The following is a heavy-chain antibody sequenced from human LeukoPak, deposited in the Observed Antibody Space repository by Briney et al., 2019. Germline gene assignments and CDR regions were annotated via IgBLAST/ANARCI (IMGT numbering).Heavy chain of an antibody. CDR2: VRYNGNDQ. D-gene: IGHD1-26*01. Sequence: GGSLRLSCAASGFTFSSFGMHWVRQAPGKGLEWVAFVRYNGNDQFYAESVKGRFTISRDNAKNSLYLQMNSLRAEDTAVYYWSKERRASGSYYLDYWGQGTLVTVSS. V-gene: IGHV3-30*02. CDR1: GFTFSSFG. J-gene: IGHJ4*02. CDR3: SKERRASGSYYLDY.